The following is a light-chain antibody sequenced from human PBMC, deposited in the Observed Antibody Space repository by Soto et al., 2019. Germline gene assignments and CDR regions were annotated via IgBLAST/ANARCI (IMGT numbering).Light chain of an antibody. J-gene: IGLJ3*02. CDR1: SSDFGDDKY. V-gene: IGLV2-14*01. Sequence: QSALTQPASVSGSPGQSITVSCTGSSSDFGDDKYVSWYQQQPGKGPNLLIYGVNSRPSGISNRFSGSKSGNTASLTISGLQVEDEAEYFCGSFTNSRICVFGGGTKLTVL. CDR2: GVN. CDR3: GSFTNSRICV.